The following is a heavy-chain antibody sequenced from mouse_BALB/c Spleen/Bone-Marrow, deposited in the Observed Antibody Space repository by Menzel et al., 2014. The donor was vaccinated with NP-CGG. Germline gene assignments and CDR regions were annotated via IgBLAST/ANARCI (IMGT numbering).Heavy chain of an antibody. CDR1: GYTFTSYY. J-gene: IGHJ2*01. D-gene: IGHD2-4*01. Sequence: QVQLQQSGAELVKPGASVKLSCKASGYTFTSYYMYWVKQRPGQGLEWIGEINPSNGGTNFNEKLKSKATLTVEKSSSTAYMQLSSLTSEDSAVYYCTRSTMITYFDYWGQGTTLTVSS. CDR2: INPSNGGT. V-gene: IGHV1S81*02. CDR3: TRSTMITYFDY.